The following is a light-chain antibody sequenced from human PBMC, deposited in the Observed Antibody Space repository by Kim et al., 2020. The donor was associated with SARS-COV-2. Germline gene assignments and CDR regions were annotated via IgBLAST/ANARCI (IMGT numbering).Light chain of an antibody. Sequence: DIQLTQSPSFLSASVGDRVTITCRASQGIRSYLALYQQKPGKAPKLLIYAASTLQSGVPSRFSGSGSGTEFTLTISSLQPEDFATYYCQQLNSYPPSFGQGTKLEI. CDR1: QGIRSY. CDR3: QQLNSYPPS. V-gene: IGKV1-9*01. J-gene: IGKJ2*03. CDR2: AAS.